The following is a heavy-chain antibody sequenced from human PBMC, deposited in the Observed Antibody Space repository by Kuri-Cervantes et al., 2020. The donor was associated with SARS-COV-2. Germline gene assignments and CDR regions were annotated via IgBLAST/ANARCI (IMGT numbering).Heavy chain of an antibody. J-gene: IGHJ4*02. CDR1: GYTFTGYY. CDR3: ARVLWDELRYFDWLFFLDY. Sequence: GESLKISCAASGYTFTGYYMHWVRQAPGQGLEWMGWINPNSGGTKYAKKFQGRVTMTRDTSISTAYMELSSLRSEDTAVYYCARVLWDELRYFDWLFFLDYWGQGTLVTVSS. D-gene: IGHD3-9*01. CDR2: INPNSGGT. V-gene: IGHV1-2*02.